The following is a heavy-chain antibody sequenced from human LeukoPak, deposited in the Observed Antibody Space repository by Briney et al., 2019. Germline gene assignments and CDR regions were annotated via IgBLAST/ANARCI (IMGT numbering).Heavy chain of an antibody. CDR1: GFTFGDYY. V-gene: IGHV3-11*04. CDR3: ARPGVATNDY. J-gene: IGHJ4*02. CDR2: ISSSGSTI. Sequence: SGGSLRLSXAASGFTFGDYYMSWIRQPPGKGLEWLSYISSSGSTIYYADSVKGRFTISRDNAKNSLYLQMNSLRAEDTAVYYCARPGVATNDYWGQGTLVTVSS. D-gene: IGHD5-12*01.